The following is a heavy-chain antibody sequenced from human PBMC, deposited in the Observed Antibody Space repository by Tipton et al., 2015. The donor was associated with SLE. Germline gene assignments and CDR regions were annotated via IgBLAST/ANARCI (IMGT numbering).Heavy chain of an antibody. CDR2: IYYSGSS. V-gene: IGHV4-39*07. CDR1: GGSISSSNYY. D-gene: IGHD4-17*01. Sequence: TLSLTCTVSGGSISSSNYYWGWIRQPPGKGLEWIGSIYYSGSSYYNPSLKSRVSISVDKSKNQFSLKLSSVTVADTAVYYCAKDYNHDNADYNWGQGTLVIVSS. CDR3: AKDYNHDNADYN. J-gene: IGHJ4*02.